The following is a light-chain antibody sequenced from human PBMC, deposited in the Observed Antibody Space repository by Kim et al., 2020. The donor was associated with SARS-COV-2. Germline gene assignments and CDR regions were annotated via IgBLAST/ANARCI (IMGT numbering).Light chain of an antibody. CDR3: QQYNNWPQT. V-gene: IGKV3-15*01. J-gene: IGKJ3*01. CDR1: QSVSSN. CDR2: GAS. Sequence: VSPGERATLSCRASQSVSSNLAWYQQKPGQAPRLLIYGASTRATGIPARFSGSGSGTEFTLTISSLQSEDFAVYYCQQYNNWPQTFGPGTKVDIK.